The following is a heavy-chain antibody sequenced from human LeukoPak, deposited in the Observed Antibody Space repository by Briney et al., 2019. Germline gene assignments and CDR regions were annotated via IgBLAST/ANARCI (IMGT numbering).Heavy chain of an antibody. D-gene: IGHD4-23*01. CDR1: GVTFTSSA. V-gene: IGHV1-58*01. CDR3: AAWGTTTVVTPYYFDY. Sequence: SVKVSCKASGVTFTSSAVRWGRQGLGQRLEWIGWIVVGGGNTSYAQKLQKRVTITRDMSTSTAYMGLCTVRSEETALFYCAAWGTTTVVTPYYFDYWGQRTLVTVSS. CDR2: IVVGGGNT. J-gene: IGHJ4*02.